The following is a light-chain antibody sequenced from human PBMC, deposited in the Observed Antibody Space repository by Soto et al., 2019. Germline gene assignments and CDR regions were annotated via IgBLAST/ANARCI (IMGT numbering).Light chain of an antibody. CDR1: QSISNS. CDR3: RQYVSYPVT. V-gene: IGKV1-5*03. Sequence: DIQMTQSPSTLSASVGDRVTITCRASQSISNSLAWYQQKPGKAPNLLIYKASSLESGVPSRFSGSGSGTEFTLTISSLQPDDVASYCCRQYVSYPVTFGGGTKVEMK. CDR2: KAS. J-gene: IGKJ4*01.